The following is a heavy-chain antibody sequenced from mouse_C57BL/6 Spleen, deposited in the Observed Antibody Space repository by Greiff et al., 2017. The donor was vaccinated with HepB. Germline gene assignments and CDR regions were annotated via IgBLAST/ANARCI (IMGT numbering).Heavy chain of an antibody. CDR2: IYPGSGNT. Sequence: VQLQQSGAELVRPGASVKLSCKASGYTFTDYYINWVKQRPGQGLEWIARIYPGSGNTYYNEKFKGKATLTAEKSSSTAYMQLSILNSEDYAVYFCAVLITPQNGYFDVWGTGTTVTVSS. CDR1: GYTFTDYY. D-gene: IGHD2-4*01. CDR3: AVLITPQNGYFDV. V-gene: IGHV1-76*01. J-gene: IGHJ1*03.